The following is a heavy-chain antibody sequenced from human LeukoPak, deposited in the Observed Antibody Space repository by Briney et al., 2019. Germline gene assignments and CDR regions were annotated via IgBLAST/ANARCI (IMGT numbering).Heavy chain of an antibody. CDR1: GFTFSSHW. CDR3: AELGITMIGGV. V-gene: IGHV3-7*01. J-gene: IGHJ6*04. CDR2: IKQDGSEK. D-gene: IGHD3-10*02. Sequence: LPGGSLRLSCAASGFTFSSHWMSWVRQAPGKGLEWVANIKQDGSEKYYVDSVKGRFTISRDNAKNSLYLQMNSLRAEDTAVYYCAELGITMIGGVWGKGTTVTISS.